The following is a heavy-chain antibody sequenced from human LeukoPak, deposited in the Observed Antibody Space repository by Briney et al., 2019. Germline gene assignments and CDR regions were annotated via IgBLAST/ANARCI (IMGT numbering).Heavy chain of an antibody. Sequence: PSETLSLTCTVSGGSISSYYWNWIRQPPGKGLEWIGYIYYSGSTIYNPSLKSRVTISVDTSKNQFSLKLSSVTAADTAVYYCARGGWYPESFQHWGQGALVTVSS. CDR3: ARGGWYPESFQH. V-gene: IGHV4-59*01. CDR1: GGSISSYY. CDR2: IYYSGST. D-gene: IGHD6-19*01. J-gene: IGHJ1*01.